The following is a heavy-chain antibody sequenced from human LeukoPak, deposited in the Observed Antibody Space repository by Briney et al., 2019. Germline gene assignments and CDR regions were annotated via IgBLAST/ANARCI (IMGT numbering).Heavy chain of an antibody. J-gene: IGHJ6*02. D-gene: IGHD2-2*01. CDR3: ARDLVVPAANYYGMDV. Sequence: GGSLRLSCAASGFTFSSYWMSWVRQAPGKGLEWVANIKQDGSEKYYVDSVKGRFTISRDNAKSSLYLQMNSLRAEDTAVYYCARDLVVPAANYYGMDVWGQGTTVTVSS. CDR2: IKQDGSEK. V-gene: IGHV3-7*01. CDR1: GFTFSSYW.